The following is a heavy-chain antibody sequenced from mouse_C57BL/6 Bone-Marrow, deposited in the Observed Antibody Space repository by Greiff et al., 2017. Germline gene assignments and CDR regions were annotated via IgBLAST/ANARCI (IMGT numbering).Heavy chain of an antibody. CDR3: ARDYGSSGDFDY. D-gene: IGHD1-1*01. J-gene: IGHJ2*01. CDR2: IDPSDSYT. CDR1: GYTFTSYW. Sequence: QVQLQQSGAELVMPGASVKLSCKASGYTFTSYWMHWVKQRPGQGLEWIGEIDPSDSYTNYNQKFKGKSTLTVDTSSSTAYMQLSSLTSEDSAVYYCARDYGSSGDFDYWGQGTTLTVSS. V-gene: IGHV1-69*01.